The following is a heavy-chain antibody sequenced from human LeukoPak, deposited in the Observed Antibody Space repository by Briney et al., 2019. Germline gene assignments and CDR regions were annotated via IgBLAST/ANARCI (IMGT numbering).Heavy chain of an antibody. Sequence: SQTLSLTCTVSGGSISSGGYYWSWIREPPGKGLEWIGYIYHSGSTYYNPSLKSRVTISVDRSKNQFSLKLSSVTAADTAVYYCATPDCSSTTCPGGFDYWGQGTLVTVSS. J-gene: IGHJ4*02. CDR2: IYHSGST. CDR1: GGSISSGGYY. V-gene: IGHV4-30-2*01. CDR3: ATPDCSSTTCPGGFDY. D-gene: IGHD2-2*01.